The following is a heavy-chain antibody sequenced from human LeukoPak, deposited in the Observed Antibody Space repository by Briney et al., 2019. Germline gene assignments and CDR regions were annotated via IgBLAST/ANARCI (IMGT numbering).Heavy chain of an antibody. D-gene: IGHD3-22*01. CDR2: INQGGNEK. J-gene: IGHJ6*03. V-gene: IGHV3-7*01. Sequence: GGSLRLSCAASGLTFSSYWMSWVRQAPGRGLEWVANINQGGNEKYYVDSVKGRFTISRDNAKNSQYLQMNSLRVEDTAVYYCARGRIYYDTSGSYSYNYHMHVWGKGPTVTVSS. CDR1: GLTFSSYW. CDR3: ARGRIYYDTSGSYSYNYHMHV.